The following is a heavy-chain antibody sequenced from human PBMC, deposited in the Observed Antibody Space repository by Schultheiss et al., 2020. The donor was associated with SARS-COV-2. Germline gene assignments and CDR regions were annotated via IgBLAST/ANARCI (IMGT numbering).Heavy chain of an antibody. CDR3: TRGAPMVTREFDP. CDR1: GFTFDDHG. J-gene: IGHJ5*02. V-gene: IGHV3-48*04. CDR2: ISSSSSTI. Sequence: GGSLRLSCSASGFTFDDHGMSWVRQAPGKGLEWVSYISSSSSTIYYADSVKGRFTISRDNAKNSLYLQMNSLRAEDTAVYYCTRGAPMVTREFDPWGQGTLVTVSS. D-gene: IGHD4-17*01.